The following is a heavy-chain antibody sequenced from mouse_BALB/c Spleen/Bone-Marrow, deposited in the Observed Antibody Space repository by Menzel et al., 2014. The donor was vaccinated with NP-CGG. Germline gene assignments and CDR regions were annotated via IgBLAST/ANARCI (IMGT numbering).Heavy chain of an antibody. J-gene: IGHJ2*01. V-gene: IGHV1-20*02. D-gene: IGHD2-10*02. Sequence: VQLKESGPELVEPGASVKISCKASGYSFTGYFMNWVMQSHGKSLEWIGRINPYNGDTFYNQKFKGKATLTVDKSSSTAHMELRSLASEDPAVYYCARYGNYPYFDYWGQGTTLTVSS. CDR3: ARYGNYPYFDY. CDR1: GYSFTGYF. CDR2: INPYNGDT.